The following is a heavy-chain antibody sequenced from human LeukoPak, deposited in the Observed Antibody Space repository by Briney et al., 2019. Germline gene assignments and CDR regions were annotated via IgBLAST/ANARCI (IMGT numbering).Heavy chain of an antibody. J-gene: IGHJ3*02. CDR1: GFTFSSYE. CDR3: ARDFRSSGFDAFDI. D-gene: IGHD6-19*01. CDR2: ISSSGSTI. V-gene: IGHV3-48*03. Sequence: GGSLRLSCAASGFTFSSYELNWVRQAPGMGLEWVSYISSSGSTISYADSVKGRFTISRDNAKNSLYLQMNSLRAEDTAVYYCARDFRSSGFDAFDIWGQGTMVTVSS.